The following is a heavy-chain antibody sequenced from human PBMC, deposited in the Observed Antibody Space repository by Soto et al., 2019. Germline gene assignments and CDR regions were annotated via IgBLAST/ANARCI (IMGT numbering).Heavy chain of an antibody. D-gene: IGHD5-12*01. CDR1: GFSLTTRGVA. Sequence: QITLKESGPALVRPTQTLTLTCSFSGFSLTTRGVAVGWIRQPPGKALERLALIFWDDDKWYSPSLRSRLTITEDTSKNRVVLTMTNMDPVDTATYYCAHRSRGYAYYFDQWGQGTLVTVSS. J-gene: IGHJ4*02. CDR2: IFWDDDK. CDR3: AHRSRGYAYYFDQ. V-gene: IGHV2-5*02.